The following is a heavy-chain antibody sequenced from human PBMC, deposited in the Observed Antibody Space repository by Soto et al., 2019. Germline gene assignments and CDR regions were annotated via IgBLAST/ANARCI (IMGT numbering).Heavy chain of an antibody. Sequence: ASVKVSCKGSGSTFTRYGIKWVGQAPGQGLEWMGWISAYNGNTNYAQKLQGRVTMTTDTSTSTAYMELRSLRSDDTAVYYCARDLVRGVIIPDYWGQGTLVTVSS. CDR1: GSTFTRYG. D-gene: IGHD3-10*01. J-gene: IGHJ4*02. CDR3: ARDLVRGVIIPDY. V-gene: IGHV1-18*01. CDR2: ISAYNGNT.